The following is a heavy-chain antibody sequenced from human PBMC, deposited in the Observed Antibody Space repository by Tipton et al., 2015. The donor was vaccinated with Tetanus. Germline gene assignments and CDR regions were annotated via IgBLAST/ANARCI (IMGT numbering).Heavy chain of an antibody. CDR2: ISGSGGST. CDR3: AKSKNTIFGVVTDY. V-gene: IGHV3-23*04. Sequence: QLVQSGAEVKKPGESLRLSCAASGFTFSSYAMSWVRQAPGKGLEWVSAISGSGGSTYYADSVKGRFTISRDNSKNTLYLQMNSLRAEDTAVYYCAKSKNTIFGVVTDYWGQGTLVTVSS. CDR1: GFTFSSYA. J-gene: IGHJ4*02. D-gene: IGHD3-3*01.